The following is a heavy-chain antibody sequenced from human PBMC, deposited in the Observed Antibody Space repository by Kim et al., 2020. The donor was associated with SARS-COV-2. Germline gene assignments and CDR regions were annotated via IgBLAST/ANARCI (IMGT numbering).Heavy chain of an antibody. D-gene: IGHD2-8*02. CDR3: AVWWFPEKYYYYAMDI. CDR1: GFTLREYT. J-gene: IGHJ6*02. CDR2: ISSSSDTV. V-gene: IGHV3-48*04. Sequence: GGSLRLSCVGSGFTLREYTMNWIRQAPGKGLEWLSYISSSSDTVHYADSVRGRFTISRDNAQNSLYLSMNSLRAEDTAVYHCAVWWFPEKYYYYAMDIWGPGTTVTVAS.